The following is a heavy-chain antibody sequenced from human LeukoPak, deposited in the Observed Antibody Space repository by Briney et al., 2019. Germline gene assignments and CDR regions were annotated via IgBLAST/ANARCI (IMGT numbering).Heavy chain of an antibody. CDR2: IYYSGST. J-gene: IGHJ4*02. V-gene: IGHV4-39*01. D-gene: IGHD2-2*01. CDR1: GGSISSSSYY. CDR3: ARLGSTSPQGDY. Sequence: PSETLSLTCTISGGSISSSSYYWGWIRQPPGKGLEWIGSIYYSGSTYYNPSLKSRVTISVDTSKNQFSLKLSSVTAADTAVYYCARLGSTSPQGDYWGQGTLVTVSS.